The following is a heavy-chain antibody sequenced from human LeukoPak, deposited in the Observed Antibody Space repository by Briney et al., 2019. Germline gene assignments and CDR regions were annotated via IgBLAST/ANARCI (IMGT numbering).Heavy chain of an antibody. J-gene: IGHJ5*02. CDR1: GFTFSDYY. CDR3: ARDPTLGPGSYHLRENWFDP. Sequence: GGSLRLSCAASGFTFSDYYMSWIRQAPGKGLEWVSYISSSGSTIYYADSVKARFTISRDNAKTSLYLQMNSLRAEDTAVYYCARDPTLGPGSYHLRENWFDPWGQGTLVTVSS. V-gene: IGHV3-11*01. CDR2: ISSSGSTI. D-gene: IGHD3-10*01.